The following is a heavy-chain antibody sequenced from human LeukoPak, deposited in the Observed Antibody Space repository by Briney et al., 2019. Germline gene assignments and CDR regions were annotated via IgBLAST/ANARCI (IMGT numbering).Heavy chain of an antibody. D-gene: IGHD6-19*01. V-gene: IGHV1-8*01. CDR1: GYTFTSYD. CDR3: ARGFKRAVAAHGY. CDR2: MNPNSGNT. Sequence: ASVKVSCKASGYTFTSYDINWVRQATGQGLEWMGWMNPNSGNTGYAQKFRGRVTMTRNTSISTAYMELSSLRSEDTAVYYCARGFKRAVAAHGYWGQGTLVTASS. J-gene: IGHJ4*02.